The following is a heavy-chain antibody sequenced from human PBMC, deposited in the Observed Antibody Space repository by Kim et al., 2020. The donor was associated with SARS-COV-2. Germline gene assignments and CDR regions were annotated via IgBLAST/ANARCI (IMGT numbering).Heavy chain of an antibody. CDR1: GYTFSDYS. J-gene: IGHJ4*01. V-gene: IGHV1-2*02. Sequence: ASVKVSCKASGYTFSDYSIHWVRQAPGQGLEWMGWINPNTGGAKYAQKFQGGVTITRDTSLSTAYMELTNPKFDDTAVYYCARDLGGFDSSGYFCHWGQGTRVTVSS. CDR3: ARDLGGFDSSGYFCH. D-gene: IGHD3-22*01. CDR2: INPNTGGA.